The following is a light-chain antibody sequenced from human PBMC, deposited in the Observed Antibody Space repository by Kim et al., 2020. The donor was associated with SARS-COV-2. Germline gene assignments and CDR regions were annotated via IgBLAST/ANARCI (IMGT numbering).Light chain of an antibody. CDR1: QSISSW. CDR3: QQYDSYSYS. CDR2: DAS. V-gene: IGKV1-5*01. J-gene: IGKJ2*03. Sequence: DIQMTQFPSTLSASVGDRVTITCRASQSISSWLAWYQQRPGKAPSLLIYDASDLESGVPSRFSGSGSGTEFTLTISSLQPDDSATYYCQQYDSYSYSFGQGTKVDIK.